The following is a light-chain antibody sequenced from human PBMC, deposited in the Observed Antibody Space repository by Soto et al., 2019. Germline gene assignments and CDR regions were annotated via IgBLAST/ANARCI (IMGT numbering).Light chain of an antibody. J-gene: IGLJ1*01. V-gene: IGLV2-8*01. CDR3: TSYAGTYSFFYV. CDR1: SSDVFAYNY. CDR2: EVS. Sequence: QSVLTQPPSASGSPGQSVTISCTGNSSDVFAYNYVSWYQQLPGKAPKLIIYEVSKRPSGVPDRFSGSKSGNTASLTVSGLQAEDEADYYCTSYAGTYSFFYVFGTGTKVTVL.